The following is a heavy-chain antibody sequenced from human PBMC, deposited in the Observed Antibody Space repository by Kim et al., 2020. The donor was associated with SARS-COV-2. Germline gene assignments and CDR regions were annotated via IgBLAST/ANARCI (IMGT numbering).Heavy chain of an antibody. Sequence: GGSLRLSCAASGFTFSSYEMNWVLQAPGKGLEWVSYISSSGSTIYYADSVKGRFTISRDNAKNSLYLQMNSLRAEDTAVYYCAAHRYCSSSSCYFYLPDYYYGMDVWGQGTTVTVSS. CDR3: AAHRYCSSSSCYFYLPDYYYGMDV. CDR1: GFTFSSYE. CDR2: ISSSGSTI. J-gene: IGHJ6*02. V-gene: IGHV3-48*03. D-gene: IGHD2-2*01.